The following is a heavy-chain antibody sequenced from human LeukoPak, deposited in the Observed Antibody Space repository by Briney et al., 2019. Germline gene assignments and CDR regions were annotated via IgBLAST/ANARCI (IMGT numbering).Heavy chain of an antibody. Sequence: SETLSLTCTVSAGSVTNGDYYWSWLRQPPGKALEWIGFVYYTGSTYYTPSLEGRATISVDTSKNQFSVKLSSVTAADTAVYYCARSAGEITFDYWGQGTLVTVSS. CDR1: AGSVTNGDYY. D-gene: IGHD1-20*01. J-gene: IGHJ4*02. CDR3: ARSAGEITFDY. V-gene: IGHV4-61*08. CDR2: VYYTGST.